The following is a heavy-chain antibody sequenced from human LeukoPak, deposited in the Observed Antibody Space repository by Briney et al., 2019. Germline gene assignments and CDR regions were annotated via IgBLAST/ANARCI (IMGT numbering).Heavy chain of an antibody. Sequence: PGGSLRLSCAASGFTFSSYAMSWVRQAPGKGLEWVSAISVSGGSTYYADSVKGRFTISRDNAKNTVYLQMNSLRAEDTAVYYCARTLGVPSAFDPWGQGTLVTVSS. CDR2: ISVSGGST. CDR3: ARTLGVPSAFDP. D-gene: IGHD2-2*01. CDR1: GFTFSSYA. V-gene: IGHV3-23*01. J-gene: IGHJ5*02.